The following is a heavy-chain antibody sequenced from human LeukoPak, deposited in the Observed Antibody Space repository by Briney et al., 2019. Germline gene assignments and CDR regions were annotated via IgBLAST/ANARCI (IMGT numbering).Heavy chain of an antibody. J-gene: IGHJ4*02. CDR2: ISRDGSDK. V-gene: IGHV3-30*18. CDR3: AKGYHIYSYVVSFGHY. CDR1: GFTLSDYA. D-gene: IGHD5-18*01. Sequence: GGSLRLSCEASGFTLSDYAMHWVRQAPGKGLEWVSIISRDGSDKNYADSVKGRFTFSRDNSKNTLYLQISSLRAEDTAVYYCAKGYHIYSYVVSFGHYWGQGTLVTVSS.